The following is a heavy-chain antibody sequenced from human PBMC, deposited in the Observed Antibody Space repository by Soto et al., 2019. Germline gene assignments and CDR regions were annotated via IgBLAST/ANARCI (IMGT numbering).Heavy chain of an antibody. V-gene: IGHV1-8*01. J-gene: IGHJ3*02. D-gene: IGHD4-17*01. Sequence: ATVKVSCKASGYTFTSYDINWVRQATGQGLERMGWMNPNSGNTGYAQKFQGRVTMTRNTSISTAYMELSSLRSEVTAVYYCARVATVTDAFDIWGQGTMVTVSS. CDR3: ARVATVTDAFDI. CDR1: GYTFTSYD. CDR2: MNPNSGNT.